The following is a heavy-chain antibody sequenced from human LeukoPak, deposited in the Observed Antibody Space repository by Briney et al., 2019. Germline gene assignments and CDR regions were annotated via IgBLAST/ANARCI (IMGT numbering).Heavy chain of an antibody. Sequence: KPSETLSLTCTVSGGSISSYYWSWIRQPPGKGLEWIGYIYYSGSTNYNPSLKSRVTISVDTSKNQFSLKLSSVTAADTAVYYCARGQRGRRWFHWGQGTLVTVSS. CDR1: GGSISSYY. CDR2: IYYSGST. CDR3: ARGQRGRRWFH. V-gene: IGHV4-59*12. J-gene: IGHJ4*02. D-gene: IGHD2-15*01.